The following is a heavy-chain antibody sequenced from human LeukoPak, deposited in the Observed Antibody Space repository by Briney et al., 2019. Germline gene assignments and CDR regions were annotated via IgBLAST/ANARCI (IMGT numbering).Heavy chain of an antibody. V-gene: IGHV4-59*01. J-gene: IGHJ4*02. CDR2: IYYSGST. CDR3: ARASYDFWSGYYPAIDY. D-gene: IGHD3-3*01. CDR1: GGSISSYY. Sequence: SETLSLTCTVSGGSISSYYWSWIRQPPGKGLEWIGYIYYSGSTNYNPSLKSRATISVDTSKNQFSLKLSSVTAADTAVYYCARASYDFWSGYYPAIDYWGQGTLVTVSS.